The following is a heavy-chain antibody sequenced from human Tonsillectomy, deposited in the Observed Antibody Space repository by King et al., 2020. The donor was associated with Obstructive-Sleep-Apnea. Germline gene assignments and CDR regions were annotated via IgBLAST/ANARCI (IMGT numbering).Heavy chain of an antibody. Sequence: QLVQSGAEVKKSGESLKISCKGSGYSFPIYWIAWVRQMPGKGLEWMGIIYPGDSDTRYSPSFQGQVTISADKSTNTAYVQWSSLKASDTAMYYCARPRSSYCSSSSCRGGAFDIWGQGTMVTVSS. V-gene: IGHV5-51*01. CDR3: ARPRSSYCSSSSCRGGAFDI. CDR1: GYSFPIYW. J-gene: IGHJ3*02. D-gene: IGHD2-2*01. CDR2: IYPGDSDT.